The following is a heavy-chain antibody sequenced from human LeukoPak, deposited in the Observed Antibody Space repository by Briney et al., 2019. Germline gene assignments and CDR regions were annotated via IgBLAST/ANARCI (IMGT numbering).Heavy chain of an antibody. CDR3: ARRISTYWYFDL. V-gene: IGHV4-59*08. CDR2: ISYSGST. CDR1: GGSISSYY. Sequence: SETLSLTCTVSGGSISSYYWSWIRQPPGKGLEWIGYISYSGSTKYNPSLKSRVTISGDTSRNEFSLKLSSVTAADTAVYYCARRISTYWYFDLCGRGTLVTVSS. D-gene: IGHD2/OR15-2a*01. J-gene: IGHJ2*01.